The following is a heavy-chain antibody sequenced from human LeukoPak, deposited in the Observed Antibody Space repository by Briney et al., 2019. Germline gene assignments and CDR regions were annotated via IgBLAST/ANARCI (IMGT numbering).Heavy chain of an antibody. CDR1: GGSISSYY. Sequence: PSETLSLTCTVSGGSISSYYWSWIRPPAGKGLERIGHFYNSGSTNYNPPLKGRVTMSVATSKSQFSLHLRSVPAADTAVYYCARSAFLVTAPGLYYFDYWGQGSLVAVSS. CDR3: ARSAFLVTAPGLYYFDY. D-gene: IGHD6-13*01. CDR2: FYNSGST. J-gene: IGHJ4*02. V-gene: IGHV4-4*07.